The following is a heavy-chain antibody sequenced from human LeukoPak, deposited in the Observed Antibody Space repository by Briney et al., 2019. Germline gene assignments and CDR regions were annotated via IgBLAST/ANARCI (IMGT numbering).Heavy chain of an antibody. V-gene: IGHV3-21*01. J-gene: IGHJ4*02. CDR1: GFAFSSYI. CDR3: ASDEGNYFDY. CDR2: ISRNSTYI. Sequence: GGSLRLSCAASGFAFSSYIMNWVRQAPGKGLEWVASISRNSTYIHYADSVKGRFTISRDNARNSLFLQMNSLRAEDTAIYYCASDEGNYFDYWGQGTLVTVSS.